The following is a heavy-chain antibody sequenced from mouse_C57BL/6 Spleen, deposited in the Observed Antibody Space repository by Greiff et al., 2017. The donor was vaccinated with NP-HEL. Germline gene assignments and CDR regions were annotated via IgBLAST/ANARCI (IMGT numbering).Heavy chain of an antibody. CDR2: IHPNSGST. CDR3: AREGATVVATGAFDY. CDR1: GYTFTSYW. D-gene: IGHD1-1*01. J-gene: IGHJ2*01. V-gene: IGHV1-64*01. Sequence: VQLQQPGAELVKPGASVKLSCKASGYTFTSYWMHWVKQRPGQGLEWIGMIHPNSGSTNYNEKFKSKATLTVDKSSSTAYMQLSSLTSEDSAVYYCAREGATVVATGAFDYWGQGTTLTVSS.